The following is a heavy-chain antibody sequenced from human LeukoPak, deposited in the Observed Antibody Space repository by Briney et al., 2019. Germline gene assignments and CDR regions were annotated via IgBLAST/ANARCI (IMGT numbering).Heavy chain of an antibody. Sequence: SETLSLTCTVSGYSISTGYYWGWIRQPPGKGLEWIGSIYHSGSTYYNPSLKSRVTISGDTSKNQFSLNLSSVTATDTAVYYCARDCSSTTCYTRSFDPWGQGTLVTVSS. V-gene: IGHV4-38-2*02. D-gene: IGHD2-2*02. J-gene: IGHJ5*02. CDR3: ARDCSSTTCYTRSFDP. CDR1: GYSISTGYY. CDR2: IYHSGST.